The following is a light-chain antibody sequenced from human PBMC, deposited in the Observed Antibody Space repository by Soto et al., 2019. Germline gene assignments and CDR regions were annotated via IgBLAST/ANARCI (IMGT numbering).Light chain of an antibody. CDR2: DND. J-gene: IGLJ3*02. CDR1: SSNIGINQ. Sequence: QSVLTQPPSVSAAPGQKVTISCSGSSSNIGINQVSWYQQVPGTAPKLLIYDNDQRPSGIPDRISASKSGTSATLGITGLQIGDEADYYCGTCEGSLRVVVFGGGTKVTVL. V-gene: IGLV1-51*01. CDR3: GTCEGSLRVVV.